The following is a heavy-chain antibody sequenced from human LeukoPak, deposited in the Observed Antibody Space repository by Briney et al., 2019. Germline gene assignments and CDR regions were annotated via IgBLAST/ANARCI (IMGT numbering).Heavy chain of an antibody. CDR3: AREAVTGLDAFDI. CDR2: ISSSGSTI. J-gene: IGHJ3*02. Sequence: GGSLRLSCAASGFTFSSYEMNWVRQAPGKGLEWVSYISSSGSTIYYADSVKGRFTISRDNSKNTPYLQMNSLRAEDTAVYYCAREAVTGLDAFDIWGQGTMVTVSS. D-gene: IGHD1-1*01. CDR1: GFTFSSYE. V-gene: IGHV3-48*03.